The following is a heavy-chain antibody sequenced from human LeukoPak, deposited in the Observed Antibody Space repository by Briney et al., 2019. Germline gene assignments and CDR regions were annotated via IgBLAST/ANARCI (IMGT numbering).Heavy chain of an antibody. Sequence: SETLSLTCTVSGGSISSSFYYWGWIRQPPGKGLEWIGSIYYSGRTYYNPSLNSRVTISVDTSKNQFSLKLSSVTAADTAVYYCARDMMEAAGRPDRFDPWGQGTLVTVSS. CDR2: IYYSGRT. CDR3: ARDMMEAAGRPDRFDP. CDR1: GGSISSSFYY. V-gene: IGHV4-39*07. J-gene: IGHJ5*02. D-gene: IGHD6-13*01.